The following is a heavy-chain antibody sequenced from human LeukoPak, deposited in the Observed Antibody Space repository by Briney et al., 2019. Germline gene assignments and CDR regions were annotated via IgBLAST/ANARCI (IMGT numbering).Heavy chain of an antibody. V-gene: IGHV3-7*01. CDR1: GLTFSSYW. D-gene: IGHD4-11*01. J-gene: IGHJ4*02. Sequence: GGSLRLSCAASGLTFSSYWMSWVRQAPGKGLEWVANIKQDGSEKYYVDSVKGRFTISRDNAKNSLYLQMNSLRAEDTAVYYCARGRLGDSWGQGTLVSVSS. CDR3: ARGRLGDS. CDR2: IKQDGSEK.